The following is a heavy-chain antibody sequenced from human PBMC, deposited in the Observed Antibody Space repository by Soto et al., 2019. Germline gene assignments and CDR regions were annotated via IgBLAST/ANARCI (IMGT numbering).Heavy chain of an antibody. CDR1: GFTFSSFW. CDR3: SRCLGC. CDR2: INPDGSEK. J-gene: IGHJ4*02. V-gene: IGHV3-7*01. Sequence: PGGSLSLSCAASGFTFSSFWMDWVRQAPGKGLDWVANINPDGSEKHYVDSVKGRFTISRDNAKNSLYLQMSSLTAEDSALYYCSRCLGCWGQGTRVTVSS.